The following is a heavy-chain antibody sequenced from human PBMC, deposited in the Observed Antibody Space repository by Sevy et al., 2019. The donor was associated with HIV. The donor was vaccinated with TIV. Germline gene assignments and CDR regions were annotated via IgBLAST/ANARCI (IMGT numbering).Heavy chain of an antibody. Sequence: GGSLRVSCAASGFTFSNYAMHWVRQAPGKGLEWVAVISYDGNTKEYPDSAKGRFTISIENSRNTLYLQMSGLRVEDTAGYYCTRDSYYESTSAYMGVFQHWGQGTLVTVSS. CDR1: GFTFSNYA. D-gene: IGHD3-22*01. V-gene: IGHV3-30*04. CDR3: TRDSYYESTSAYMGVFQH. J-gene: IGHJ1*01. CDR2: ISYDGNTK.